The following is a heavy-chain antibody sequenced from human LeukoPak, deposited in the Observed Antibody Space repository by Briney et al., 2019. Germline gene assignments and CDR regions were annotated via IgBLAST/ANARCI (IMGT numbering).Heavy chain of an antibody. J-gene: IGHJ3*02. CDR2: ISYDGSNK. D-gene: IGHD3-16*01. CDR3: TRTWGGFDI. Sequence: GGSLRLSCAASGFTFSSYGMHWVRQAPGKGLEWVAVISYDGSNKYYADSVKGRFTISRDNSKNTLYLQMNSLRAEDTAVYYCTRTWGGFDIWGQGTMVTVSS. V-gene: IGHV3-30*03. CDR1: GFTFSSYG.